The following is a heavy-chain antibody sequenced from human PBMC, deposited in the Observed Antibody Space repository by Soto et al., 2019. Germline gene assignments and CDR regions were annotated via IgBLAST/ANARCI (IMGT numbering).Heavy chain of an antibody. CDR1: GFTFDDYA. CDR2: ISWNSGSI. CDR3: AKDIGRPYSGYVAEPDY. D-gene: IGHD5-12*01. V-gene: IGHV3-9*01. Sequence: GGSLRLSCAASGFTFDDYAMHWVRQAPGKGLEWVSGISWNSGSIGYADSVKGRFTISRDNAKNSLYLQMNSLRAEDTALYYCAKDIGRPYSGYVAEPDYWGQGTLVTVSS. J-gene: IGHJ4*02.